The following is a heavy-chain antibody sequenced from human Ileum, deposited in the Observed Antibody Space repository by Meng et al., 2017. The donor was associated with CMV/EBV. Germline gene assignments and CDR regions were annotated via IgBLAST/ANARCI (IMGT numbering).Heavy chain of an antibody. Sequence: SETLSLTCAVYGGSFSGYYWSWIRQPPGKGLEWIGEINHSGSTNYNPSLKSRVTISVDTSKNQFSLKLSSVTAADTAVYYCARGGLGYCSSTSCSRSYYYGMDVWGRGTTVTVSS. CDR3: ARGGLGYCSSTSCSRSYYYGMDV. V-gene: IGHV4-34*01. J-gene: IGHJ6*02. D-gene: IGHD2-2*01. CDR2: INHSGST. CDR1: GGSFSGYY.